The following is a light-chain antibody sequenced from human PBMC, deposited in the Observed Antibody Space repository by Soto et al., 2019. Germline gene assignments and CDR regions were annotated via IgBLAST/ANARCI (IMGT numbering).Light chain of an antibody. CDR1: QSVSGW. V-gene: IGKV1-5*03. J-gene: IGKJ4*01. CDR2: KAS. CDR3: QHYDTYPLA. Sequence: DIQMTQSPSTLSASVGDRVTITCRASQSVSGWLAWYQQRPGKAPNLLVSKASSLESGVPSRFSGSGSGTEFTLTISSLQPDDFATYYCQHYDTYPLAFGGGTKVENK.